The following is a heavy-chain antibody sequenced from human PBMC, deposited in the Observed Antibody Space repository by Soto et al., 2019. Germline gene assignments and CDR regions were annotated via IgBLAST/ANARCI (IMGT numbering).Heavy chain of an antibody. CDR1: GFTFSSYW. CDR2: IKQDGSEK. D-gene: IGHD3-10*01. V-gene: IGHV3-7*01. Sequence: GGSLRLSCAASGFTFSSYWMSWVRQAPGKGLEWVANIKQDGSEKYYVDSVKGRFTISRDNAKNSLYLQMNSLRAEDTAVYYCARAPADYYGSGSYPNYWGQGTLVTVT. J-gene: IGHJ4*02. CDR3: ARAPADYYGSGSYPNY.